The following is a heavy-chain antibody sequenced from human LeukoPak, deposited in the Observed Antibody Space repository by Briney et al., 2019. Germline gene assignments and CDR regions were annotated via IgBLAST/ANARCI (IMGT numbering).Heavy chain of an antibody. J-gene: IGHJ6*02. D-gene: IGHD3-10*01. CDR2: XXTSSSYI. CDR3: ARDYMVRGVTYYYGMDV. Sequence: XXTSSSYIFYPDSVKGRFTISRDNAKNSLYLQMNSLRAEDTAVYYCARDYMVRGVTYYYGMDVWGQGTTVTVSS. V-gene: IGHV3-21*01.